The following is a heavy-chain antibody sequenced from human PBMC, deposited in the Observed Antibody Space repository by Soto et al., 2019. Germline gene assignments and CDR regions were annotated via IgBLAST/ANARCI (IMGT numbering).Heavy chain of an antibody. V-gene: IGHV3-13*01. Sequence: EVQLVESGGDLVQPGGSLRLSCAASGFTFSSYDMHWVRQTTGKGLEWVSAIGTAGDTYYPGSVKGRFTISRENAKNSLYLQMNSLRAGDTAVYYCARGLSTQTFDIWGQGTMVTVSS. CDR2: IGTAGDT. CDR3: ARGLSTQTFDI. D-gene: IGHD2-15*01. CDR1: GFTFSSYD. J-gene: IGHJ3*02.